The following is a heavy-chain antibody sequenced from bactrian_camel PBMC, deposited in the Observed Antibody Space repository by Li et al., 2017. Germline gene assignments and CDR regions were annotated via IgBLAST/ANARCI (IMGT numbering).Heavy chain of an antibody. CDR3: AKPSRPFTIIRATGRDDYDY. J-gene: IGHJ4*01. CDR1: GYTKTPTC. Sequence: VQLVESGGGSVQPGGSLRLSCAVSGYTKTPTCLAWFRQRPGKEREGVATVDSLGTPTYADSVKGRFTLSRDNGKNTLYLQLNSLKTEDTAMYYCAKPSRPFTIIRATGRDDYDYWGRGTQVTVS. D-gene: IGHD6*01. CDR2: VDSLGTP. V-gene: IGHV3S53*01.